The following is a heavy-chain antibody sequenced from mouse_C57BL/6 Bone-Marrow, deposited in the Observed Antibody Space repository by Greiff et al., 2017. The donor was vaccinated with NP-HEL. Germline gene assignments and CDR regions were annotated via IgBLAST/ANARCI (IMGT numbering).Heavy chain of an antibody. CDR2: IRLKSDNYAT. Sequence: EVMLVESGGGLVQPGGSMKLSCVASGFTFSNYWMNWVRQSPEKGLEWVAQIRLKSDNYATHYAESVKGRFTISRDDSKSSVYLQMNNLRAEDTGIYYCTADTTVEMDYWGQGTSVTVSS. J-gene: IGHJ4*01. CDR3: TADTTVEMDY. D-gene: IGHD1-1*01. V-gene: IGHV6-3*01. CDR1: GFTFSNYW.